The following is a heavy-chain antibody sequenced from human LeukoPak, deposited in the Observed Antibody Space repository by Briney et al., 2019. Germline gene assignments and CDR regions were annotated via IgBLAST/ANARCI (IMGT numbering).Heavy chain of an antibody. D-gene: IGHD2-8*02. CDR2: ISGSATGYMT. V-gene: IGHV3-23*01. CDR1: GFTFYAYG. CDR3: TNDYWASEF. J-gene: IGHJ4*02. Sequence: PGGSLRLSCAASGFTFYAYGMSWVRHSPGKGLEWVSAISGSATGYMTNYADSVKGRFTISRDNDKNTLYLQMSSLRVEDTAVYSCTNDYWASEFWGQGTLVTVSS.